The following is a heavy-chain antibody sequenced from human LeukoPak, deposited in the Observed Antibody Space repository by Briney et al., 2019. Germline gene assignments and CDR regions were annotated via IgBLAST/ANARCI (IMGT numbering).Heavy chain of an antibody. CDR2: INSDGSST. J-gene: IGHJ2*01. Sequence: GGSLRLSCTASGFTFSSYWMHWVRQAPGKGLVWVSRINSDGSSTSYADSVKGRFTISRDNAKNTLYLQMNSLRAEDTAVYYCARGAAWRAFDLWGRGTLVTVSS. CDR1: GFTFSSYW. V-gene: IGHV3-74*01. D-gene: IGHD2-15*01. CDR3: ARGAAWRAFDL.